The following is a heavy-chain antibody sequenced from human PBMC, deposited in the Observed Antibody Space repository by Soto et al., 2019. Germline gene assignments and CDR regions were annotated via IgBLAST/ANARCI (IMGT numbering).Heavy chain of an antibody. CDR3: ARGYCSSTSCYLGWGDYYYMDV. D-gene: IGHD2-2*01. Sequence: PSETLSLTCTVSGGSISSYYWSWIRQPPGKGLEWIGYIYYSGSTNYNPSLKSRVTISVDTSKNQFSLKLSSVTAADTAVYYCARGYCSSTSCYLGWGDYYYMDVWGKGTTVTVSS. J-gene: IGHJ6*03. CDR2: IYYSGST. CDR1: GGSISSYY. V-gene: IGHV4-59*01.